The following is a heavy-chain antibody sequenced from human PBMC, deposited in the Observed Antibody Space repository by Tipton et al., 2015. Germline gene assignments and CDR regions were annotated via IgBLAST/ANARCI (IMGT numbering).Heavy chain of an antibody. CDR1: GYSISSGYY. J-gene: IGHJ4*02. D-gene: IGHD3-9*01. Sequence: GLVKPSETLSLTCDVSGYSISSGYYWGWIRQPPGKGLEWIGSISHSGNTCYNPSLKSRVTMSRDTSKNQFSLKLTSVTAADTAVYYCACQDYDSLTRDYQTVDYWGQGTLVTVSS. V-gene: IGHV4-38-2*01. CDR3: ACQDYDSLTRDYQTVDY. CDR2: ISHSGNT.